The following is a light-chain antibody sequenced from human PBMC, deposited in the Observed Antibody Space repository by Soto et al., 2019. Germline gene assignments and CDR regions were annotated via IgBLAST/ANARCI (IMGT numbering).Light chain of an antibody. V-gene: IGLV2-8*01. CDR2: DVS. Sequence: QSALTQPPSASGSPGQSVTISCTGTSSDVGGYNYVSWYQQHPGKAPKLMIYDVSKRPSGLPDLFSGSKSGNTASLTVSGRQAEDEDDYDCSAYAGSHIPSVFGTGTKLTVL. J-gene: IGLJ1*01. CDR3: SAYAGSHIPSV. CDR1: SSDVGGYNY.